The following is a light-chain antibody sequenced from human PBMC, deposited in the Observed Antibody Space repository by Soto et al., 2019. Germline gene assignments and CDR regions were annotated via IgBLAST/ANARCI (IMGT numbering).Light chain of an antibody. CDR1: QSISSH. J-gene: IGKJ1*01. CDR3: QQYHYWWA. CDR2: GAS. V-gene: IGKV3-15*01. Sequence: EIVMTQSPATLSVSPGERATLSCRASQSISSHLAWYQQKPGQAPRLLIHGASTRATGIPARFSGSGSGTEFTLVISSLQSEDFAVYSSQQYHYWWAFGQGTKVDIK.